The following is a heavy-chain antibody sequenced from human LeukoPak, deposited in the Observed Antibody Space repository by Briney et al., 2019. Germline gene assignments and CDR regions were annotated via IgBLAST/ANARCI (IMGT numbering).Heavy chain of an antibody. J-gene: IGHJ5*02. CDR1: GFTFSSYS. V-gene: IGHV3-48*01. Sequence: GGSLRLSCAASGFTFSSYSMNWVRQAPGKGLEWVSYISSSSSTIYYADSVKGRSTISRDNAKNSLYLQMNSLRAEDTAVYYCARGGDCSSTSCYPYHWFDPWGQGTLVTVSS. CDR3: ARGGDCSSTSCYPYHWFDP. CDR2: ISSSSSTI. D-gene: IGHD2-2*01.